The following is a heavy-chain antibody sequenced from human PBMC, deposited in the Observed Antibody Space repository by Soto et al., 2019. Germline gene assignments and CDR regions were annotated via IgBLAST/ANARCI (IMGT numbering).Heavy chain of an antibody. CDR1: GGSISSSSYY. Sequence: SETLSLTCTVSGGSISSSSYYWGWIRQPPGKGREWIGSIYYSGSTYYNPSLKSRVTISVDTSKNQFSLKLSSVTAADTAVYYCARHDFWSGYHLSDYYGMDVWGQGTTVTVSS. CDR3: ARHDFWSGYHLSDYYGMDV. V-gene: IGHV4-39*01. J-gene: IGHJ6*02. CDR2: IYYSGST. D-gene: IGHD3-3*01.